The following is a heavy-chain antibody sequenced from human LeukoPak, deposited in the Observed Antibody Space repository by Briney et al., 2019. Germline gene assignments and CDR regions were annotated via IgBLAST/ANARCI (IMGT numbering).Heavy chain of an antibody. CDR1: GFDLSPYT. V-gene: IGHV3-21*01. CDR3: ARRVTTFLS. D-gene: IGHD4-17*01. J-gene: IGHJ4*02. Sequence: PGGSLRLSCSASGFDLSPYTMNWVRQAPGKGLEWVASISSSSSYMYYGDSLKGRFTISRDNAKNTLYLQLGSLRAEHTATYYCARRVTTFLSWGQGTLVIVSS. CDR2: ISSSSSYM.